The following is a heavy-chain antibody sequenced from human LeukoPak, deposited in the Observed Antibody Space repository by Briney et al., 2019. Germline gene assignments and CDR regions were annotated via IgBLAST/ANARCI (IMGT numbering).Heavy chain of an antibody. CDR1: GFTFSNYW. CDR3: ARDAYSLFDY. D-gene: IGHD2-21*01. CDR2: INQDGSEK. J-gene: IGHJ4*02. V-gene: IGHV3-7*04. Sequence: GGSLRLSCAASGFTFSNYWMSWVRQAPGKGLEWVANINQDGSEKYYVDSVKGRFTISRDNAKNSLFLQVNSLRAEDTAVYYCARDAYSLFDYWGQGTLVTVSS.